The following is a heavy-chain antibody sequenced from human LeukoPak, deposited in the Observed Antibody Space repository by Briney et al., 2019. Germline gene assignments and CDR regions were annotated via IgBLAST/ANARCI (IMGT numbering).Heavy chain of an antibody. V-gene: IGHV3-23*01. CDR2: ISGSGGST. J-gene: IGHJ4*02. Sequence: GGSLRLSCAASGFTFSSYAMSWVRQAPGKGLEWVSAISGSGGSTYYADSVKGRFTISRDNSKNTPYLQMNSLRAEDTAVYYCAKDPSSSGRYLYWGQGTLVTVSS. CDR1: GFTFSSYA. D-gene: IGHD6-19*01. CDR3: AKDPSSSGRYLY.